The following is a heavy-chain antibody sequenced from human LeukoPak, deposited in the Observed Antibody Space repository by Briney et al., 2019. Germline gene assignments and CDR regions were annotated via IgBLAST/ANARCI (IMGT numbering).Heavy chain of an antibody. CDR1: GFSFSSYG. Sequence: PGGSLRLSCAASGFSFSSYGMHWVRQAPGKGLEWVAFIRYDGTNKYYADSVKGRFTISRDNSKNTLYLQMNSLRAEDTAVYYCARQVTYYYDSSGYYFDYWGQGTLVTVSS. CDR2: IRYDGTNK. V-gene: IGHV3-30*02. CDR3: ARQVTYYYDSSGYYFDY. J-gene: IGHJ4*02. D-gene: IGHD3-22*01.